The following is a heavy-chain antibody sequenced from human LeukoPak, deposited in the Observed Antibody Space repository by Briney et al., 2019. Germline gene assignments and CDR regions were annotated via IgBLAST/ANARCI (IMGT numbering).Heavy chain of an antibody. CDR1: GFTFNSYG. Sequence: PGRSLRLSCAASGFTFNSYGMHWVRQAPGKGLEWAAVISYDGSNKYYADSVKGRFTISRDNAKNTLYVQMNSLRAEDTAVYYCAKPDTAMVDTDAFDIWGQGTMVTVSS. D-gene: IGHD5-18*01. CDR2: ISYDGSNK. V-gene: IGHV3-30*18. J-gene: IGHJ3*02. CDR3: AKPDTAMVDTDAFDI.